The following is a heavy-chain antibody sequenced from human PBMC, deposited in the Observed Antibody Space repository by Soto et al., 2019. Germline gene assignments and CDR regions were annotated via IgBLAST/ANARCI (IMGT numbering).Heavy chain of an antibody. V-gene: IGHV1-18*01. J-gene: IGHJ2*01. CDR1: GYTFTSYG. D-gene: IGHD3-3*01. Sequence: QVQLVQSGAEVKKPGASVKVSCKASGYTFTSYGISWVRQAPGQGLEWMGWISAYNGNTNYAQKLQGRVTMTTDTSTRTAYMELRSLRSDDTAVYYCARARDTYYDFWSGYYWYFDLLGRGTLVTVSS. CDR3: ARARDTYYDFWSGYYWYFDL. CDR2: ISAYNGNT.